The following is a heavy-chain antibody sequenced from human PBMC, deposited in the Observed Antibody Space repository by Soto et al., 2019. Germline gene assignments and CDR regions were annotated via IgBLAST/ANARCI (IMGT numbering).Heavy chain of an antibody. CDR2: ITATGDRT. V-gene: IGHV3-23*01. J-gene: IGHJ4*02. D-gene: IGHD3-22*01. CDR3: ATMNGYFEY. Sequence: GGSLRLSCADSGFRFSSYSMSWVRQTPGKGLEWVAAITATGDRTYYADSVTGRFTISRDNSKKTHYLQMTSLRAEDTAMYYCATMNGYFEYWGQGTPVTVS. CDR1: GFRFSSYS.